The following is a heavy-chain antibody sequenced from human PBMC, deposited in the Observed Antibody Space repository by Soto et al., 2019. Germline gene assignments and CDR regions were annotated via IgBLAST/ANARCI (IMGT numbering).Heavy chain of an antibody. CDR3: AARPSFCQNYYYAAMDV. V-gene: IGHV1-58*01. Sequence: GASVKVSCKTSGFTFTNSAVEWVRQARGQRPEWIGWIVVGSDNTNYAQKFQDRVTITRDLSTHTIYMDFRSLKSEDTAVYYCAARPSFCQNYYYAAMDVWGQGTTVTVSS. CDR1: GFTFTNSA. CDR2: IVVGSDNT. J-gene: IGHJ6*02.